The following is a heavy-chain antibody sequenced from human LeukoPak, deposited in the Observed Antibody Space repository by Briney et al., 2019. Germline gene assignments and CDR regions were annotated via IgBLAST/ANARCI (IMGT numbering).Heavy chain of an antibody. V-gene: IGHV1-69*01. CDR3: ARDEGFGESHAFDI. J-gene: IGHJ3*02. D-gene: IGHD3-10*01. CDR2: TIPIFTTT. CDR1: GGTFNTYT. Sequence: SVKVSCKASGGTFNTYTLIWVRQAPGQGLEWMGGTIPIFTTTNYAPKFQGRVTITADESTSTAYMELSSLTSEDTAIYYCARDEGFGESHAFDIWGQGTMVTVSS.